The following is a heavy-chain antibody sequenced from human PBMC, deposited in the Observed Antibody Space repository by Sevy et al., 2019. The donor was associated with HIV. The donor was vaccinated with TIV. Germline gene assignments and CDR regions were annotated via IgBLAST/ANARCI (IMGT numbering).Heavy chain of an antibody. V-gene: IGHV1-2*02. CDR2: INPNSGGT. D-gene: IGHD2-2*02. Sequence: ASVKVSCKASGYTFTGYYMHWVRQAPGQGLEWMGWINPNSGGTNYAQKFQGRVTMTRDTSISTAYMELSRLRSDDTAVYYCARVFSPKLGYCSSTSCYRWFDPWGQGTVVTVSS. CDR3: ARVFSPKLGYCSSTSCYRWFDP. CDR1: GYTFTGYY. J-gene: IGHJ5*02.